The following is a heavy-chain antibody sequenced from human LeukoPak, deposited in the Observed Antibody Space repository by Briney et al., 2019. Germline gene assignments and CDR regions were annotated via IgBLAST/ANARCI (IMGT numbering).Heavy chain of an antibody. V-gene: IGHV3-23*01. CDR1: GFTFSSYA. Sequence: GGSLGLSCAASGFTFSSYAMSWVRQAPGKGLEWVSAISGSGGSTYYADSVKGRFTISRDNSKNTLYLQMNSLRAEDTAVYYCARGYSYGYHYWGQGTLVTVSS. J-gene: IGHJ4*02. D-gene: IGHD5-18*01. CDR3: ARGYSYGYHY. CDR2: ISGSGGST.